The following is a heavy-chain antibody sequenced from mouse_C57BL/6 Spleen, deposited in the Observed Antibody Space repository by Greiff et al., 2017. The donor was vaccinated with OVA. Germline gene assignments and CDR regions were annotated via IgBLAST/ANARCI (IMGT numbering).Heavy chain of an antibody. CDR1: GYAFSSSW. CDR2: IYPGDGDT. Sequence: QVQLQQSGPELVKPGASVKISCKASGYAFSSSWMNWVKQRPGKGLEWIGRIYPGDGDTNYNGKFKGKATLTADKSSSTAYMQLSSLTSEDSAVYFCARETAQATMDYWGQGTSVTVSS. D-gene: IGHD3-2*02. V-gene: IGHV1-82*01. CDR3: ARETAQATMDY. J-gene: IGHJ4*01.